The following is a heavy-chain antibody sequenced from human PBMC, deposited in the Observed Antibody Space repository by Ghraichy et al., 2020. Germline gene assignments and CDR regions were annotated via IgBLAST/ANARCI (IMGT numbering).Heavy chain of an antibody. Sequence: GGSLRLSCAASGFTFSSYAMSWVRQAPGKGLEWVSAISGSGGSTYYADSVKGRFTISRDNSKNTLYLQMNSLRAEDTAVYYCAKPVPQTTIRPSCYYYGIDVWGQGTTVTVAS. J-gene: IGHJ6*02. CDR1: GFTFSSYA. V-gene: IGHV3-23*01. CDR2: ISGSGGST. CDR3: AKPVPQTTIRPSCYYYGIDV. D-gene: IGHD5-24*01.